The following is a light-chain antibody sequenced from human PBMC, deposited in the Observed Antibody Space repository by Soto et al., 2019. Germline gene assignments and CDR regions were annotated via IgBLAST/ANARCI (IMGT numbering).Light chain of an antibody. CDR1: QGISSY. V-gene: IGKV1-9*01. CDR3: QQYNSYPSST. J-gene: IGKJ4*01. CDR2: DAS. Sequence: DIQLTQSPSFLSASVGDRVTITCRASQGISSYLAWYQQKPGKAPKLLIYDASTLESGVPSRFSGSGSGTEFTLTISSLQPDDFATYYCQQYNSYPSSTFGGGTKVDIK.